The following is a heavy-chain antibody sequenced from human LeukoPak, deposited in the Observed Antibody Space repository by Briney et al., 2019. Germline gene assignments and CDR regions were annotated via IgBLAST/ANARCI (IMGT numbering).Heavy chain of an antibody. D-gene: IGHD2-15*01. CDR3: ARDQKDNCSGGSCYPVYFDY. V-gene: IGHV3-33*01. Sequence: PGGSLRLSCAASGFTFSTYGMHWVRQAPGKGLEWVAVIWYDGSNTYYADSVKGRFTISRDNSKNTLYLQMNSLRAEGTAVYYCARDQKDNCSGGSCYPVYFDYWGQGTLVTVSS. J-gene: IGHJ4*02. CDR2: IWYDGSNT. CDR1: GFTFSTYG.